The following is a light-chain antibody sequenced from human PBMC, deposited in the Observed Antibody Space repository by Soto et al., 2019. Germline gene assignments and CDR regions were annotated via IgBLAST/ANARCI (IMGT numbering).Light chain of an antibody. J-gene: IGKJ3*01. CDR2: ATS. Sequence: DIQMTQSPSSVSASVGDRVTITCRASQVISNWLAWYQQKPGKAPKLLICATSNLQSGVPSRFSGSGSGTDFTLTISSLQPEDFAAYYCQQSSSFPLTFGPGTKVDIK. CDR1: QVISNW. CDR3: QQSSSFPLT. V-gene: IGKV1-12*01.